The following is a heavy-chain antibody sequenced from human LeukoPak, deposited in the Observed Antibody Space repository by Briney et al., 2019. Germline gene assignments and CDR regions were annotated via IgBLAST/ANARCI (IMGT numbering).Heavy chain of an antibody. J-gene: IGHJ3*02. D-gene: IGHD1-26*01. CDR3: ASQVISGSSDAFDI. CDR2: ISSSSSYI. Sequence: GGSLRLSCAASGFTVSSNYMSWVRQAPGKGLEWVSSISSSSSYIYYADSVKGRFTISRDNAKNSLYLQMNSLRAEDTAVYYCASQVISGSSDAFDIWGQGTMVTVSS. CDR1: GFTVSSNY. V-gene: IGHV3-21*01.